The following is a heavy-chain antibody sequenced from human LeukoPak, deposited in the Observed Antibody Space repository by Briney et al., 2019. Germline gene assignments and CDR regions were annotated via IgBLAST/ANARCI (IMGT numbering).Heavy chain of an antibody. Sequence: SETLSLTCAVYGGSFSGFYWSWIRQSPGKGLGWIGYIYYSGTTNYNPSLKSRVTISVDTSKNQFSLKLSSVTAADTAVYFCARQVGYYYVSLDYWGQGTLVTVSS. CDR2: IYYSGTT. D-gene: IGHD3-22*01. J-gene: IGHJ4*02. V-gene: IGHV4-59*08. CDR3: ARQVGYYYVSLDY. CDR1: GGSFSGFY.